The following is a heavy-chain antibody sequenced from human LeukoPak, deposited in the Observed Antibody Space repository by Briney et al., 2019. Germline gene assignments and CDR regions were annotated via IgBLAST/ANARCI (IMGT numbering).Heavy chain of an antibody. Sequence: GGSLRLSCAASGFTFDDYAMHWVRQAPGKGLEWVSLISGDGAGTYYADSVKGRFTISRDNSKNSLYLQMNSLRTEDTALYYCAKDRIMAYQDTADAFGICGQGTMVTVSS. J-gene: IGHJ3*02. D-gene: IGHD5-18*01. CDR1: GFTFDDYA. CDR2: ISGDGAGT. CDR3: AKDRIMAYQDTADAFGI. V-gene: IGHV3-43*02.